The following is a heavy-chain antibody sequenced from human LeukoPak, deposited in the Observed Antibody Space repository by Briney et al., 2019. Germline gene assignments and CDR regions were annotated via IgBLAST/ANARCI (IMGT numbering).Heavy chain of an antibody. CDR1: GFTFSSYA. CDR3: ARIFVVVPEDY. J-gene: IGHJ4*02. D-gene: IGHD2-2*01. CDR2: ISYDGSDK. V-gene: IGHV3-30-3*01. Sequence: GRSLRLSFAASGFTFSSYAMHWVCQAPGKGLEWVAVISYDGSDKYYADSVKGRFTISRDNSKNTLYLQMNSLRAEDTAVYYCARIFVVVPEDYWGQGTLVTVSS.